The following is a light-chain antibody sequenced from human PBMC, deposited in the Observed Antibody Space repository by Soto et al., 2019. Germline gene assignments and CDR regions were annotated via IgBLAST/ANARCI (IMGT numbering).Light chain of an antibody. CDR1: QSVSRY. V-gene: IGKV1-39*01. Sequence: DIQMTQSPSSLSASVRDRVTITCRASQSVSRYLNWFQHKPGQAPKLLIYTTSSLQSGVPSRFSGSGSGTDFTLTISSLQPEDFATYYCQQTYTAPYTFGQGTKLEIK. J-gene: IGKJ2*01. CDR2: TTS. CDR3: QQTYTAPYT.